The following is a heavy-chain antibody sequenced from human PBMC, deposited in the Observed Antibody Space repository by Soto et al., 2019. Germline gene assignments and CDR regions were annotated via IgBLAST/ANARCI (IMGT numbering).Heavy chain of an antibody. J-gene: IGHJ4*02. D-gene: IGHD3-10*01. CDR2: ISGGGGNT. V-gene: IGHV3-23*01. CDR1: GFTFSSSA. Sequence: GGSLRLSCAASGFTFSSSAMSWVRQAPGKGLEWVSSISGGGGNTNYADSVKGRFTISRDHSKNTLYLQMNSLRVEDTAVYYCASSSGNDYKFDYWGQGTLVTVSS. CDR3: ASSSGNDYKFDY.